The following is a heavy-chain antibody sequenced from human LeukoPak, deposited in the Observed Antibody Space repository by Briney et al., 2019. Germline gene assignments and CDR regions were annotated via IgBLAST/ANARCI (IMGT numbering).Heavy chain of an antibody. J-gene: IGHJ5*02. CDR3: ARGYVHSTIFGVVIPRRFDP. CDR1: GYTYTSYD. CDR2: MNPNSGNT. D-gene: IGHD3-3*01. V-gene: IGHV1-8*03. Sequence: GASVKVSCKASGYTYTSYDINWVRQATGQGLEWMGWMNPNSGNTGYAQKFQGRVTITRNTSISTAYMELSSLRSEDTAVYCCARGYVHSTIFGVVIPRRFDPWGQGTLVTVSS.